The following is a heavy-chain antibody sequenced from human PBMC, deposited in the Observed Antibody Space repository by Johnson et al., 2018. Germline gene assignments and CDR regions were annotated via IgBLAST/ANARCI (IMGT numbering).Heavy chain of an antibody. D-gene: IGHD3-22*01. CDR3: QGKYYNDISGEEGV. J-gene: IGHJ6*02. V-gene: IGHV3-30-3*01. CDR1: GFTFSSYA. CDR2: ISYDGSNK. Sequence: VQLVESGGGVVQPGRSLRLSCAASGFTFSSYAMHWVRQAPGKGLEWVAVISYDGSNKYYADSVKGRFTISRNNSKNTLYLQMNSLGAEDTAVYYCQGKYYNDISGEEGVWGHGTTVTV.